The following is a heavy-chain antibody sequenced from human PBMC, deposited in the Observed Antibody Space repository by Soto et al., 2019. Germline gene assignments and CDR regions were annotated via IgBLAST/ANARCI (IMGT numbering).Heavy chain of an antibody. J-gene: IGHJ4*02. D-gene: IGHD3-22*01. V-gene: IGHV4-31*03. Sequence: SETLSLTCTVPGGSISSGGYYWSWIRQHPGKGLEWIGYIYYSGSTYYNPSLKSRVTISVDTSKNQFSLKLSSVTAADTAVYYCARGITMIVVVFDYWGQGTLVTVSS. CDR2: IYYSGST. CDR1: GGSISSGGYY. CDR3: ARGITMIVVVFDY.